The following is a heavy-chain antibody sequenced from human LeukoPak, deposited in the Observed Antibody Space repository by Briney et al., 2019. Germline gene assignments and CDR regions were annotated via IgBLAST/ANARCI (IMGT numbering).Heavy chain of an antibody. CDR2: IYHSGST. Sequence: SETLSLTCTVSGGSIRSGSQYWAWIRQAAGKGLEWIGSIYHSGSTYYNPSLENRVTISIDTSKNHFSLKLSSLSAADTSVYYCAKRDDSGGNLVDLWGQGTLVTVS. CDR3: AKRDDSGGNLVDL. CDR1: GGSIRSGSQY. D-gene: IGHD3-22*01. V-gene: IGHV4-39*02. J-gene: IGHJ4*02.